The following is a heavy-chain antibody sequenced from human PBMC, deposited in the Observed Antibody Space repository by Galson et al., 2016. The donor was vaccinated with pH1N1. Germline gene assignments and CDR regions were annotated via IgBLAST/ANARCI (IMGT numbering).Heavy chain of an antibody. CDR3: AREDYYDTDLSDWYFDL. CDR2: IIPIFGTA. Sequence: SVKVSCKASGGTFSSYAITWVRQAPGQGLEWTGRIIPIFGTAKYAQNFQGRVTITADESTTTAYMELSSLRSEDTAVYYCAREDYYDTDLSDWYFDLWGRGTLLTVSS. D-gene: IGHD3-22*01. CDR1: GGTFSSYA. V-gene: IGHV1-69*13. J-gene: IGHJ2*01.